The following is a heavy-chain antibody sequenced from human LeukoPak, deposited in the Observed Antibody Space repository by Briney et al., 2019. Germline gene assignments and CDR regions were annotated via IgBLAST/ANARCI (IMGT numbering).Heavy chain of an antibody. J-gene: IGHJ4*02. CDR2: IRYDGSNK. D-gene: IGHD5-18*01. Sequence: GGSLRLSCAASGFTFSSYGMHWVRQAPGKGLEWVAFIRYDGSNKYFADSVKGRFTISRDNSKNKLYLQINSLRAEDTAVYYCAKDGDTLRGYSYGRLDYWGQGTLVTVSS. V-gene: IGHV3-30*02. CDR3: AKDGDTLRGYSYGRLDY. CDR1: GFTFSSYG.